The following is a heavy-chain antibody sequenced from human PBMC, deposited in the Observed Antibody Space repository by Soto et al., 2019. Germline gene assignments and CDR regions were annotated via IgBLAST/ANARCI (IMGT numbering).Heavy chain of an antibody. V-gene: IGHV4-4*02. CDR3: ARKLMTTVTTWLGYMDV. CDR2: IYHSGST. J-gene: IGHJ6*03. Sequence: QVQLQESGPGLVKPSGTLSLTCAVSSGSISSSNWWSWVRQPPGKGPEWIGEIYHSGSTNYNPSLKSRVTISVDKSKNQFSLKLSSVTAADTAVYYCARKLMTTVTTWLGYMDVWGKGTTVTVSS. D-gene: IGHD4-17*01. CDR1: SGSISSSNW.